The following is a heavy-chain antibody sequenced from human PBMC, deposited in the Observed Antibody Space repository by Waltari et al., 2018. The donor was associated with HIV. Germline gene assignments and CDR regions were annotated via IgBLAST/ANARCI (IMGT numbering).Heavy chain of an antibody. CDR2: IYHSGST. CDR1: GYSISSGYY. J-gene: IGHJ5*02. Sequence: QVQLQESGPGLVKPSETLSLTCTVSGYSISSGYYWGWIRQPPGKGLGWIGSIYHSGSTYYNPSLKRRVTIAVDTSKNQCSLKLSSVTAADTAVYYCARELPPKTGTTYRPPANGFDPWGQGTLVTVSS. CDR3: ARELPPKTGTTYRPPANGFDP. D-gene: IGHD1-7*01. V-gene: IGHV4-38-2*02.